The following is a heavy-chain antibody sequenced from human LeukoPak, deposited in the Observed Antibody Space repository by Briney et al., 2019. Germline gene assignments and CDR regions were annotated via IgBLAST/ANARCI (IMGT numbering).Heavy chain of an antibody. CDR1: GFTFSSYS. V-gene: IGHV3-21*01. Sequence: GGSLRLSCAASGFTFSSYSMTWVRQAPGKGLEWVSSISSSSSYIYYADSVKGRFTISRDNAKNSLYLQMNSLRAEDTAVYYCARDRGHCSSTSCYRDCSGGSCQFHYWGQGTLVTVSS. D-gene: IGHD2-2*01. CDR2: ISSSSSYI. J-gene: IGHJ4*02. CDR3: ARDRGHCSSTSCYRDCSGGSCQFHY.